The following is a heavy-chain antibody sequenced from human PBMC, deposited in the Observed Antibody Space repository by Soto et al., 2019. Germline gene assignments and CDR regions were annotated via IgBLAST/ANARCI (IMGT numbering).Heavy chain of an antibody. CDR1: GFTFSSYS. CDR2: ISSSSSTI. CDR3: ARHLEG. V-gene: IGHV3-48*01. J-gene: IGHJ4*02. Sequence: EVQLVESGGGLVQPGGSLRLSCAASGFTFSSYSMNWVRQAPGKGLEWVSYISSSSSTIYYADSVKGRFTISRDNAKNSLYLQMNSPSAEGRAVFCCARHLEGWGQGTLVTVAS.